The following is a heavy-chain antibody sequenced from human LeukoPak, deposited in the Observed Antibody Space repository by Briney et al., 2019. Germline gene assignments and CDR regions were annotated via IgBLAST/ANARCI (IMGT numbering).Heavy chain of an antibody. CDR1: GFSFSDYW. V-gene: IGHV3-74*03. J-gene: IGHJ6*03. Sequence: GESLRLSCAASGFSFSDYWMHWVRQAPGKGLVWVSRINSDGRNIAYADSVKGRFTISRDNAKNTLYLEMNSLTIEDTAVYYCARAISWNGAQGHMDVWGKGTTVTVS. D-gene: IGHD1-1*01. CDR3: ARAISWNGAQGHMDV. CDR2: INSDGRNI.